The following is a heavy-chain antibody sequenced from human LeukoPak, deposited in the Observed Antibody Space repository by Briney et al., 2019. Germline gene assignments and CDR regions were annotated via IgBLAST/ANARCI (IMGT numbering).Heavy chain of an antibody. CDR2: INPNSGGT. CDR3: ASYDSSGYYYVNAFDI. Sequence: ASVEVSCKASGYTFTGYYMHWVRQAPGQGLEWMGWINPNSGGTNYAQKFQGRVTMTRDTSISTAYMELSRLRSDDTAVYYCASYDSSGYYYVNAFDIWGQGTMVTVSS. CDR1: GYTFTGYY. V-gene: IGHV1-2*02. D-gene: IGHD3-22*01. J-gene: IGHJ3*02.